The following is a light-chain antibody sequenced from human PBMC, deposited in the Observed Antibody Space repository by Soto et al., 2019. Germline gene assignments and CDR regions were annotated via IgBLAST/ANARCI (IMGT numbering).Light chain of an antibody. CDR1: QGIRND. J-gene: IGKJ1*01. CDR3: LQDYNYPWT. Sequence: AVQMTQSPSSLSASVGDTVTITCRASQGIRNDLGWYQQKPGRAPKLLIYAASSLHGGVPSRFSGSGSGTDFPLTISSLQPEDFATYYCLQDYNYPWTFGQGTKVDIK. CDR2: AAS. V-gene: IGKV1-6*01.